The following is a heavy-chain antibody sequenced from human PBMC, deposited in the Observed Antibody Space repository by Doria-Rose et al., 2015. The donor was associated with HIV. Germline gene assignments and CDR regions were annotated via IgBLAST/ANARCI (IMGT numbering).Heavy chain of an antibody. J-gene: IGHJ4*02. CDR2: IFSDGER. Sequence: QVQLVQSGPVLVKPTETLTLTCTVSGVSLSSPGMGVSWIRQPPGKALEWLANIFSDGERSYKTSLKSRLTIPRCTSKSQVVLTMTDMDPVDTATYYCARIKSSRWYHKYYFDFWGQGTLVIVSA. CDR3: ARIKSSRWYHKYYFDF. CDR1: GVSLSSPGMG. D-gene: IGHD6-13*01. V-gene: IGHV2-26*01.